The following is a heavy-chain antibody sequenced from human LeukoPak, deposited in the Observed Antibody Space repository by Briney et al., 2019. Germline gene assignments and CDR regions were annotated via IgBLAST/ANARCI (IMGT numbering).Heavy chain of an antibody. CDR2: INHSGST. J-gene: IGHJ4*02. Sequence: SETLSLTCAVHGGSFSGYYWSWIRQPPGKGLEWIGEINHSGSTNYNPSLKSRVTISVDTSKNQFSLKLSSVTAADTAVYYCARGYGVPDYWGQGTLVTVSS. V-gene: IGHV4-34*01. D-gene: IGHD4-17*01. CDR3: ARGYGVPDY. CDR1: GGSFSGYY.